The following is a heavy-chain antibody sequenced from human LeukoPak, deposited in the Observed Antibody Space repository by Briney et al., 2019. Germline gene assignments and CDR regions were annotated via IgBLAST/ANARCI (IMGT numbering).Heavy chain of an antibody. D-gene: IGHD3-22*01. Sequence: GASVKVSCKASGYTFTGYYMHWVRQAPGQGLEWMGWISAYNGNTNYAQKLQGRVTMTTDTSTSTAYMELRSLRSDDTAVYYCARDHYDSSGYPILGYYYYYGMDVWGQGTTVTVSS. CDR3: ARDHYDSSGYPILGYYYYYGMDV. V-gene: IGHV1-18*04. CDR1: GYTFTGYY. CDR2: ISAYNGNT. J-gene: IGHJ6*02.